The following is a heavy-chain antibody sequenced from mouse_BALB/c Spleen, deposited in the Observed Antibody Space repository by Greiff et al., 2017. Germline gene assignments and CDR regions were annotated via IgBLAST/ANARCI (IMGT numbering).Heavy chain of an antibody. CDR1: GYSFTGYF. J-gene: IGHJ4*01. V-gene: IGHV1-20*02. D-gene: IGHD2-4*01. Sequence: EVHLVESGPELVKPGASVKISCKASGYSFTGYFMNWVMQSHGKSLEWIGRINPYNGDTFYNQKFKGKATLTVDKSSSTAHMELRSLASEDSAVYYCARSTMITIAMDYWGQGTSVTVSS. CDR2: INPYNGDT. CDR3: ARSTMITIAMDY.